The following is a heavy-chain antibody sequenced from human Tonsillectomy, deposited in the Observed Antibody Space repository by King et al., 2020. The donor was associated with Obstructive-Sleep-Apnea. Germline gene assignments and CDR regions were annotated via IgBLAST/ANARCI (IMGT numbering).Heavy chain of an antibody. CDR2: ISWNSGII. D-gene: IGHD3-10*01. V-gene: IGHV3-9*01. CDR1: GFTFDEYG. Sequence: VQLVESGGGLVQPGRSLRLSCATSGFTFDEYGMHWVRQGPGKGLEWVSGISWNSGIIAYADSVKGRFTISRDNAKNSLYLQMNSLRAEDTALYFCTKGGFGEPLDIWGQGTMVTVCS. J-gene: IGHJ3*02. CDR3: TKGGFGEPLDI.